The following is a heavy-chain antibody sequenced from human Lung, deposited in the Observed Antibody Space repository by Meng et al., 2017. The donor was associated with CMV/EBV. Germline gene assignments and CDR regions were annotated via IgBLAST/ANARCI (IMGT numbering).Heavy chain of an antibody. D-gene: IGHD6-6*01. CDR3: ARGGIAARTFDY. J-gene: IGHJ4*02. Sequence: LTCAVDCGSFSGYYWSWIRQPPGKGLEWIGEINHSGSTNYNPSLKSRVTISVDTSKNQFSLKLSSVTAADTAVYYCARGGIAARTFDYWGQGTLVTVSS. CDR1: CGSFSGYY. CDR2: INHSGST. V-gene: IGHV4-34*01.